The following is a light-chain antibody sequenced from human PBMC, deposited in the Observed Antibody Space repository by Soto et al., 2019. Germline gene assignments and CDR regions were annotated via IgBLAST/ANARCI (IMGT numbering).Light chain of an antibody. CDR3: QQYNSYPCT. CDR1: QSISSW. V-gene: IGKV1-5*01. Sequence: DIQMTQSPSTLSASVGDRVTITCRASQSISSWLAWYQQKPGKAPKLMIYDASSLQSGVPATLSGSGSGTEFTLTISRLQPDDFATYYCQQYNSYPCTFGQGTKVEIK. CDR2: DAS. J-gene: IGKJ1*01.